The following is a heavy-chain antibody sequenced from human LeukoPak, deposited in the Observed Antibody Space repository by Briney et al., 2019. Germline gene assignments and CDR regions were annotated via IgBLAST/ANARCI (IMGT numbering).Heavy chain of an antibody. D-gene: IGHD5-18*01. J-gene: IGHJ4*02. V-gene: IGHV4-34*01. CDR3: ASTDVDAAMAYY. Sequence: KPPETLSLTCAVYGGSFSGYYWSWIRQPPGKGLEWIGEINHSGSTNYNPSLKSRVTISVDTSKNQFSLKLSSVTAADTAVYYCASTDVDAAMAYYWGQGTLVTVSS. CDR2: INHSGST. CDR1: GGSFSGYY.